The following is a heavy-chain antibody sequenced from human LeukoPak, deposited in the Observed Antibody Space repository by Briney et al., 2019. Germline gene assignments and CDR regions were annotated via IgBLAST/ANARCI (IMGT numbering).Heavy chain of an antibody. D-gene: IGHD1-7*01. J-gene: IGHJ5*02. V-gene: IGHV3-21*01. CDR1: GFTFSSYS. CDR3: ARAPGDWNYVP. CDR2: ISSSSSYI. Sequence: GGSLRLSCAASGFTFSSYSMNWVRQAPGKGLEWVSSISSSSSYIYYADSVKGRFTISRDNAKNSLYLQMNSLRAEDTAVYYCARAPGDWNYVPWGQGTLVTVSS.